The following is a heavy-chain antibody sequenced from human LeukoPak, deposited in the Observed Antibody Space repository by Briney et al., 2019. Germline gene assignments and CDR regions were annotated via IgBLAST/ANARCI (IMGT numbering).Heavy chain of an antibody. Sequence: GGSLRLSCAASGFTVSSNYMSWVRQAPGKGLEWVSVIYSGGSTYYADSVKGRFTISRDNSKNTLYLQMNSLKTEDTAVYYCTTEFLWGLVGGYWGQGTLVTVSS. D-gene: IGHD6-6*01. CDR1: GFTVSSNY. V-gene: IGHV3-66*01. J-gene: IGHJ4*02. CDR2: IYSGGST. CDR3: TTEFLWGLVGGY.